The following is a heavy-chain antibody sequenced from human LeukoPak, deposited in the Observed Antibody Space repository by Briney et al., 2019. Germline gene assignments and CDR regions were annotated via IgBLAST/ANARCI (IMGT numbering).Heavy chain of an antibody. CDR1: GFTFSDYY. J-gene: IGHJ6*03. CDR2: ISSRGSTI. Sequence: GGSLRLSCAASGFTFSDYYMSWIRQAPGKGLEWVSYISSRGSTIYYADSVKGRFTISRDNAKNSLYLQMNSLRAEDTAVYYCARAYRGTTVVTPWRYYYYMDVWGKGTTVTVSS. D-gene: IGHD4-23*01. V-gene: IGHV3-11*04. CDR3: ARAYRGTTVVTPWRYYYYMDV.